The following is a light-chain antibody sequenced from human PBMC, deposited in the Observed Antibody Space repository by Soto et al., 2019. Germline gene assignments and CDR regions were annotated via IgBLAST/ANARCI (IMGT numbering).Light chain of an antibody. CDR1: RSISRW. V-gene: IGKV1-5*01. CDR3: QHET. CDR2: DAS. Sequence: DIQMTQSPSTLSASVGDRVTITCRASRSISRWLAWYQQKPGKAPKLLIYDASTFACGVSSRFSGSGSGTEFTLTITSLQPDDFATYYCQHETFGPGTKVEIK. J-gene: IGKJ1*01.